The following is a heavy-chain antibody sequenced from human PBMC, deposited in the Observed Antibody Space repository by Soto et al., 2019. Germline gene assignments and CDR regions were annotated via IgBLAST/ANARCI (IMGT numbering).Heavy chain of an antibody. J-gene: IGHJ4*02. Sequence: GGSLRLSCAASGFTFSSYGMHWVRQAPGKGLEWVAGIWHDGSNKYYLESVKGRFTISRDNSKNMLYLQMNSLRAEDTAVYYCAKADRLWFGELLLYNDYWGQGTLVTSPQ. CDR1: GFTFSSYG. V-gene: IGHV3-33*03. CDR2: IWHDGSNK. D-gene: IGHD3-10*01. CDR3: AKADRLWFGELLLYNDY.